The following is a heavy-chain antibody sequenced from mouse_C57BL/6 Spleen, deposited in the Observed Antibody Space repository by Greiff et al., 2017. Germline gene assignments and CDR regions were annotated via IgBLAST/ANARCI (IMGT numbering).Heavy chain of an antibody. CDR3: ARRGNDYVFAY. CDR2: IYPGDGDT. V-gene: IGHV1-82*01. D-gene: IGHD2-4*01. J-gene: IGHJ3*01. CDR1: GYAFSSSW. Sequence: VKLQESGPELVKPGASVKISCKASGYAFSSSWMNWVKQRPGKGLEWIGRIYPGDGDTNYNGKFKGKATLTADKSSSTAYMQLSSLTSEDSAVYFCARRGNDYVFAYWGQGTLVTVSA.